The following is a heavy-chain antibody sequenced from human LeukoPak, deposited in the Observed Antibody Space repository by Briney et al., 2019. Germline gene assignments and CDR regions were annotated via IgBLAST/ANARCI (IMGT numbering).Heavy chain of an antibody. CDR3: AKIRSVIAVADMVDY. CDR1: GFTFSSYS. Sequence: GGSLRLSCAASGFTFSSYSMGWVRQAPGEGMEWVSAIIGSGGSTYYADSVKGRFTIARDNSKNTLYLQMNSLRAEDTAVYYCAKIRSVIAVADMVDYWPQGTRVTVSS. V-gene: IGHV3-23*01. D-gene: IGHD6-19*01. CDR2: IIGSGGST. J-gene: IGHJ4*02.